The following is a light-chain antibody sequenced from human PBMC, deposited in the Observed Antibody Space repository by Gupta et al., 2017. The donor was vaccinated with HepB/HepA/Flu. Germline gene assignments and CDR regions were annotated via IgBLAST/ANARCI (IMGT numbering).Light chain of an antibody. CDR1: SSDVGAYNG. Sequence: QSALTPPPSASGSPGPSVTISCTGSSSDVGAYNGVSWYQQHPGKAPKLMIYEVNKRPSGVPDRFSGSKSGNTASLTVSGLQAEDEADYYCTSYAGTNIFYVFGTGTTVTVL. V-gene: IGLV2-8*01. CDR2: EVN. J-gene: IGLJ1*01. CDR3: TSYAGTNIFYV.